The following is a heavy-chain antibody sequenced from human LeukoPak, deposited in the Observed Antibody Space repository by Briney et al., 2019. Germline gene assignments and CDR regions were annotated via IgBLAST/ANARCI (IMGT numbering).Heavy chain of an antibody. J-gene: IGHJ4*02. Sequence: GGSRRLACAAYRFTLSTNCMTWVRQAPGKGLEWVSTIYSGGTTYYANSVMGRFTISRHNSRNTLYLQMNSMRAEDTAVYYCARVDTVMAYYFDLWGQGTLVTVSS. V-gene: IGHV3-53*04. CDR2: IYSGGTT. CDR1: RFTLSTNC. D-gene: IGHD5-18*01. CDR3: ARVDTVMAYYFDL.